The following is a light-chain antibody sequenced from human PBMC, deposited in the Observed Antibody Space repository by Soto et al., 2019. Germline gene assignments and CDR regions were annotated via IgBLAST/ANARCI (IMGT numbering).Light chain of an antibody. CDR3: QQYGSSPPLFP. Sequence: EIVLTQSPGTLSLSPGERATLSCRASQSVSSSYLAWYQQKPGQAPRLLLYGASSRATGIPDRFSGSGSRTYFTLTISRLEPEDFAVYYCQQYGSSPPLFPFGPGTKVDIK. J-gene: IGKJ3*01. CDR1: QSVSSSY. V-gene: IGKV3-20*01. CDR2: GAS.